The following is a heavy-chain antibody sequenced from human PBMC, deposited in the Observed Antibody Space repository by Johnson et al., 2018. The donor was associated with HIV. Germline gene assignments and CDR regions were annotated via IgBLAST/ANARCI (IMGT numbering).Heavy chain of an antibody. V-gene: IGHV3-66*01. CDR2: IYSGGST. CDR1: GFTFSTYA. CDR3: ARASNSGYDQAFDI. Sequence: VQLVESGGGVVQPGRSLRLSCAASGFTFSTYAMHWVRQAPGKGLEWVSVIYSGGSTYYADSVKGRFTISRDNSKNTLYLQMNSLIAEDTAVYYCARASNSGYDQAFDIWGQGTMVTISS. J-gene: IGHJ3*02. D-gene: IGHD5-12*01.